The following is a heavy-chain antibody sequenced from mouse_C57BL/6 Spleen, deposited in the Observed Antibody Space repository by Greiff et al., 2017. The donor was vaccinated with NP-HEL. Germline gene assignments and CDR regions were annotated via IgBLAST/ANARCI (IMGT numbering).Heavy chain of an antibody. Sequence: VQLQQSGAELVKPGASVKLSCKASGYTFTSYWMQWVKQRPGQGLEWIGEIDPSDSYTNYNQKFKGKATLTVDTSSSTAYMQLSSLTSEDSAVYYCARSATVVRFDYWGQGTTLTVSS. D-gene: IGHD1-1*01. V-gene: IGHV1-50*01. CDR2: IDPSDSYT. J-gene: IGHJ2*01. CDR1: GYTFTSYW. CDR3: ARSATVVRFDY.